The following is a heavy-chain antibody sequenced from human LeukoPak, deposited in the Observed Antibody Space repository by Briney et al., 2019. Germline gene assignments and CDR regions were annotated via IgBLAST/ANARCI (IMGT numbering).Heavy chain of an antibody. D-gene: IGHD3-10*01. J-gene: IGHJ4*02. V-gene: IGHV3-23*01. CDR3: ARKSASGNYSLDY. CDR2: ISADSATT. CDR1: GFNFGSYS. Sequence: GGSLRLSCAASGFNFGSYSMTWVRQAPGKGLEWVSVISADSATTFYADSVKGRFTISRDNAKNTVFLQMSSLRAEDTALYYCARKSASGNYSLDYWGQGTLVTVSS.